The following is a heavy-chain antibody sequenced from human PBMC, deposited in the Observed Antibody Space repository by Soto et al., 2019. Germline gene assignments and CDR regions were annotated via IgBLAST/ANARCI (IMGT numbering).Heavy chain of an antibody. D-gene: IGHD3-16*02. Sequence: QVQLVESGGGVVQPGRSLRLSCAASGFTFSDYGMHWVRQAPGKGLEWVTIISYDGSNQYYADSVKGRFTISRENAKNTLYLQMNSLRLEDTGVYYCAKALGELSPESYDHWGQGVLVTVSS. V-gene: IGHV3-30*18. CDR3: AKALGELSPESYDH. CDR2: ISYDGSNQ. J-gene: IGHJ4*02. CDR1: GFTFSDYG.